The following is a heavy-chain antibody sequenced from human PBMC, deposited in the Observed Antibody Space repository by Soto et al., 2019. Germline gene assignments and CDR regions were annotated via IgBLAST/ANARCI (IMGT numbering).Heavy chain of an antibody. CDR3: AKDLPDPGYY. V-gene: IGHV3-23*01. CDR2: ISSRGGST. Sequence: EVQLLESGGGLVQPGGSLRLSCAASGFTFSSYAMSWVRQAPGKGLEWVSVISSRGGSTYYADSVKGRFTISRDNSKNMLYLQMNSLRAEDTAVYYCAKDLPDPGYYWGQGTLVTVSS. CDR1: GFTFSSYA. J-gene: IGHJ4*02.